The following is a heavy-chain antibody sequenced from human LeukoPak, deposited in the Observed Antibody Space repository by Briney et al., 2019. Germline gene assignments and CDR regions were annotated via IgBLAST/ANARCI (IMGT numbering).Heavy chain of an antibody. CDR2: ISSSSSYI. CDR3: ARGGAYGVYYYMDV. CDR1: GFTFRSYS. V-gene: IGHV3-21*01. J-gene: IGHJ6*03. D-gene: IGHD4-17*01. Sequence: PGGSLRLPCAASGFTFRSYSMKWGRPAPRKGLGGGSSISSSSSYIYYADSVKGRFTISRDNAKNSLYLQMNSLRAEDTAVYYCARGGAYGVYYYMDVWGKGTTVTVSS.